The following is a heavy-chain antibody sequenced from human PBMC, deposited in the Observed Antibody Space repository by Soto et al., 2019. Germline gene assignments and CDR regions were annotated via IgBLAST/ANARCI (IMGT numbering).Heavy chain of an antibody. D-gene: IGHD6-6*01. V-gene: IGHV1-58*01. CDR2: IVVGSGNT. CDR1: GFTFTSSA. J-gene: IGHJ4*02. Sequence: GASVKVSCKASGFTFTSSAVKWVRQARGQRLEWIGWIVVGSGNTNYAQKFQERVTITRDMSTSTAYMELSSLRSEDTAVYYCAAARSSTWDNFDYWGQGTLVTVSS. CDR3: AAARSSTWDNFDY.